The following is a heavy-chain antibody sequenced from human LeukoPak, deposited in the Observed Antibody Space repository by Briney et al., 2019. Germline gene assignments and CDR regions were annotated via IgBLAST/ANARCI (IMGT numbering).Heavy chain of an antibody. CDR3: ARGPRVSAAVRYYYGMDV. Sequence: GASVKVSCKASGGTFSSYAISWVRQAPGQGLEWMGRIIPILGIANYAQKFQGRVTITADKSTSTAYMELSSLRSEATAVYYCARGPRVSAAVRYYYGMDVWGQGTTVTVSS. CDR1: GGTFSSYA. D-gene: IGHD6-13*01. V-gene: IGHV1-69*04. J-gene: IGHJ6*02. CDR2: IIPILGIA.